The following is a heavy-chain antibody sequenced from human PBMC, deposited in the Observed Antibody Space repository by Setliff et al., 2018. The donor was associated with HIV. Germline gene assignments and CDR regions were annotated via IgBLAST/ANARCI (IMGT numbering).Heavy chain of an antibody. V-gene: IGHV3-7*01. Sequence: GGSLRLSCAASGFTFSSYWMSWVRQAPGKGLEWVANIKQDGSEKYYVDSVKGRFTISRDNAKNSLYLQMNSLRAEDTAVYYCAAAPSGSYYVSTLDYWGQGTLVTVS. J-gene: IGHJ4*02. CDR1: GFTFSSYW. CDR2: IKQDGSEK. D-gene: IGHD1-26*01. CDR3: AAAPSGSYYVSTLDY.